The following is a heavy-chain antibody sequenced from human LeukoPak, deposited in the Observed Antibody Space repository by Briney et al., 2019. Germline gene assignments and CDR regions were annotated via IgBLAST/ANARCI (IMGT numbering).Heavy chain of an antibody. CDR2: INTNTGNP. D-gene: IGHD3-10*01. J-gene: IGHJ2*01. CDR3: ARGTTLRWYYYGSGSSSYWYFDL. Sequence: ASVKVSCKASGYTFTSYAMNWVRQAPGQGLEWMGWINTNTGNPTYAQGFTGRFVFSLDTSVSTAYLQISSLKAEDTAVYYCARGTTLRWYYYGSGSSSYWYFDLWGRGTLVTVSS. CDR1: GYTFTSYA. V-gene: IGHV7-4-1*02.